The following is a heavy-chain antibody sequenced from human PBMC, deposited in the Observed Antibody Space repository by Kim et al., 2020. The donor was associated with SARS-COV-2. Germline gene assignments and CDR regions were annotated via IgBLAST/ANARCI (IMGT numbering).Heavy chain of an antibody. Sequence: GGSLRLSCAASGFTFSSYEMNWVRQAPGKGLEWVSYISSSGSTIYYADSVKGRFTISRDNAKNSLYLQMNSLRAEDTAVYYCASPTTGAQKNDGWYFDLWGRGTLVTVSS. CDR2: ISSSGSTI. V-gene: IGHV3-48*03. CDR1: GFTFSSYE. J-gene: IGHJ2*01. D-gene: IGHD4-17*01. CDR3: ASPTTGAQKNDGWYFDL.